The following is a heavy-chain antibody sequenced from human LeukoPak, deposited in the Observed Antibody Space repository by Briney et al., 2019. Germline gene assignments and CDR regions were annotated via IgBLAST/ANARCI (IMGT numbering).Heavy chain of an antibody. CDR1: GFTVSSNY. CDR3: ARSNDAFDI. V-gene: IGHV3-53*01. Sequence: LGGSLRLSCAASGFTVSSNYMNWVRRAPGKGLEWVSITYSGGSTFYADSVKGRFTISRDNSKNTLHLQMNSLRAEDTAVYYCARSNDAFDIWGQGTMVTVSS. CDR2: TYSGGST. D-gene: IGHD5/OR15-5a*01. J-gene: IGHJ3*02.